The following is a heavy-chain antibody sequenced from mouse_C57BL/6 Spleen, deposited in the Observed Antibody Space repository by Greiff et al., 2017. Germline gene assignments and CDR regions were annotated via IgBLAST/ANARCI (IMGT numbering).Heavy chain of an antibody. D-gene: IGHD3-2*02. Sequence: VQLQQPGAELVRPGSSVKLSCKASGYTFTSYWMDWVKQRPGQGLEWIGNIYPSDSETHYNQKFKDKATLTVDKSSSTAYMQLSSLTSEDSAVYYCARSAAQATGAMDYWGQGTSVTVSS. V-gene: IGHV1-61*01. J-gene: IGHJ4*01. CDR1: GYTFTSYW. CDR2: IYPSDSET. CDR3: ARSAAQATGAMDY.